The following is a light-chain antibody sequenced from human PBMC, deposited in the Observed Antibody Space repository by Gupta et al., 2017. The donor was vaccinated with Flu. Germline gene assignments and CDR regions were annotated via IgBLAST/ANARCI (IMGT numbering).Light chain of an antibody. V-gene: IGLV2-18*02. Sequence: QSALTQPPSVSGSPGQSVTISCTGTSSDIGNYNRVSWYQQPPGTAPKLMIYEVSNRPSGVPDRFSGSKSGNTASLTISGLQAEDEADYYCSSYTSSYTYVFGTGTKLT. CDR3: SSYTSSYTYV. J-gene: IGLJ1*01. CDR1: SSDIGNYNR. CDR2: EVS.